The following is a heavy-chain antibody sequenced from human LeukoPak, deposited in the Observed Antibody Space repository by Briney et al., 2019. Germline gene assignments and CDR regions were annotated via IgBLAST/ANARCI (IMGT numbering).Heavy chain of an antibody. J-gene: IGHJ4*02. Sequence: GGSLRLSCAASGFTFSHYAMSWARQAPGKGLEWISAITDSGGDTYYADSVKGRFTISRDNSENTLDLQMNSLRAEDTALYYCAKGSAAARPYYFDFWGPGTLVTVSS. V-gene: IGHV3-23*01. CDR2: ITDSGGDT. D-gene: IGHD6-6*01. CDR1: GFTFSHYA. CDR3: AKGSAAARPYYFDF.